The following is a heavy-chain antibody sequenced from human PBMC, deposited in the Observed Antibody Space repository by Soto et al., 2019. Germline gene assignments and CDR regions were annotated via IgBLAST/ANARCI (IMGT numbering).Heavy chain of an antibody. D-gene: IGHD6-19*01. CDR1: GGPVSSGSYY. CDR2: IYYSGST. CDR3: ARAGWLVPDDY. J-gene: IGHJ4*02. V-gene: IGHV4-61*01. Sequence: QVQLQESGPGLVKPSETLSLTCTVSGGPVSSGSYYWSWIRQPPGKGLEWIGYIYYSGSTNYNPSLKSRVTISVDTAKNQCSLKRSSVTAADTAVYYCARAGWLVPDDYWGQRTLVTGSS.